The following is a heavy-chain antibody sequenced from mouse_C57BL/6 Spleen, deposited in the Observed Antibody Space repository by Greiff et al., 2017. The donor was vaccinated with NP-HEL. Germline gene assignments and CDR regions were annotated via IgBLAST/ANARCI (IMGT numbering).Heavy chain of an antibody. CDR2: IDPNSGGT. J-gene: IGHJ1*03. D-gene: IGHD1-1*01. CDR3: ARRPYGSSYWYCDV. Sequence: QVQLQQPGAELVKPGASLPLSFPASGYTFTSYWMHWVQQRPGRGLEWIGRIDPNSGGTPCTVTFKRKATLTVDTPSSTAYMQLSSRTSEDSAVYYGARRPYGSSYWYCDVWGTGTTVTVSS. V-gene: IGHV1-72*01. CDR1: GYTFTSYW.